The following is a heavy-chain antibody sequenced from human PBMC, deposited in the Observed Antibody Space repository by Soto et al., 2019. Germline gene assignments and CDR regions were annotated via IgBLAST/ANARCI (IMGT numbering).Heavy chain of an antibody. D-gene: IGHD2-15*01. CDR1: GGSISSGDYY. V-gene: IGHV4-30-4*01. CDR2: IYYSGST. J-gene: IGHJ5*02. CDR3: ARTLGYCSGGSCYPGWDWFDP. Sequence: QVQLQESGPGLVKPSQTLSLTCTVSGGSISSGDYYWSWIRQPPGKGLEWIGYIYYSGSTYYNPSLKSRVTISVDTSKNQFSRKLSSVTAADTAVYYCARTLGYCSGGSCYPGWDWFDPWGQGTLVTVSS.